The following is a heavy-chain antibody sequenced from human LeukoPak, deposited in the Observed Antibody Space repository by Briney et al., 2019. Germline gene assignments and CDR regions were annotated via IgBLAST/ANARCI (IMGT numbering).Heavy chain of an antibody. CDR2: ISYDGSYK. J-gene: IGHJ4*02. CDR3: ARDWGGGTHDY. CDR1: AFTFNNYG. Sequence: GGSLRLSCAASAFTFNNYGMHWVRQAPGKGLEWVAVISYDGSYKYYTDSVKGRFTISRDNSKNTLHLQMNSLRADDTAVYYCARDWGGGTHDYWGQGTLVTVSS. D-gene: IGHD3-10*01. V-gene: IGHV3-30*03.